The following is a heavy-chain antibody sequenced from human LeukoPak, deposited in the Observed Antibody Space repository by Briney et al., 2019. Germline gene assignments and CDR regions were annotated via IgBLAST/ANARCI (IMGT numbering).Heavy chain of an antibody. V-gene: IGHV3-73*01. D-gene: IGHD1-26*01. CDR2: IRSKANSYAT. J-gene: IGHJ6*03. Sequence: KVSCAASGFTFSGSAMHWVRQASGKGLEWVGRIRSKANSYATAYAASVKGRFTISRDDSKNTAYLQMNSLKTEDTAVYYCTRPKIVGAPQDVYYYYYYMDVWGKGTTVTVSS. CDR1: GFTFSGSA. CDR3: TRPKIVGAPQDVYYYYYYMDV.